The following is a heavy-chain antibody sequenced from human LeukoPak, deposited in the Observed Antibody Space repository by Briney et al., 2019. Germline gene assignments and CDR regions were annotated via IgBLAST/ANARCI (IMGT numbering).Heavy chain of an antibody. Sequence: ASVKVSCKASGGTLSSYAFSWVRQAPGQGLEWMGGIIPIFGTPDYAQKFQGRVTITADESTSTAYMELTSLTSDDTAMYFCARRQCGGDCHSSFYYHYGFDVWGQGTTVTVSS. CDR1: GGTLSSYA. CDR3: ARRQCGGDCHSSFYYHYGFDV. V-gene: IGHV1-69*13. CDR2: IIPIFGTP. J-gene: IGHJ6*02. D-gene: IGHD2-21*02.